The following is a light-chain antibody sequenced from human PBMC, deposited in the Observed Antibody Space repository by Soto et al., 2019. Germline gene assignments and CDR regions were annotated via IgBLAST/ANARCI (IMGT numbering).Light chain of an antibody. J-gene: IGKJ1*01. V-gene: IGKV1-39*01. CDR2: AAS. CDR1: QTISNY. Sequence: DIQMTQSPSSLSASVGDRVSITCRASQTISNYLNWYQQTPGKAPKVLIYAASSLQSGVPSRFSGSGSGTDLTLTISSLQPEDFATYYCQQTYNTPRPFGQGTKVDI. CDR3: QQTYNTPRP.